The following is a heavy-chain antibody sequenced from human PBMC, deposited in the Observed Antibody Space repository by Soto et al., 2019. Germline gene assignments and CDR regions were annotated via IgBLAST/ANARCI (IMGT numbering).Heavy chain of an antibody. V-gene: IGHV1-69*13. D-gene: IGHD3-22*01. CDR3: ADGAPGTHYDSSGYYKY. J-gene: IGHJ4*02. CDR1: GGTFSSYA. CDR2: IIPVFGTA. Sequence: SVKVSCKASGGTFSSYAISWVRQAPGQGLEWMGGIIPVFGTANYAQKFQGRVTITADESTSTAYMELSSLRSEDTAVYYCADGAPGTHYDSSGYYKYWGQGXLVTVSS.